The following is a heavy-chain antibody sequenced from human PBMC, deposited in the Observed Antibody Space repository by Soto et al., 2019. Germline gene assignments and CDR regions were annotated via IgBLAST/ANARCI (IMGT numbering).Heavy chain of an antibody. CDR1: GYTFTSYY. J-gene: IGHJ6*02. Sequence: SVKVSCKAPGYTFTSYYMHSVRQAPGQGLEWMGWINPNSGGTNYAQKFQGRVTMTRDTSISTAYMELSRLRSDDTAVYYCARDRDFDGMDVWGQGTTVTVSS. V-gene: IGHV1-2*02. D-gene: IGHD3-3*01. CDR3: ARDRDFDGMDV. CDR2: INPNSGGT.